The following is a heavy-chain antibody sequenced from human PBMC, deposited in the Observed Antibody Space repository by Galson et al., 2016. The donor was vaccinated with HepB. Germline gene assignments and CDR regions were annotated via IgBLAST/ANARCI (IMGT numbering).Heavy chain of an antibody. Sequence: SLRLACAASGFTFSSYAMHWVRQAPGKGLEWVAVISYDGSNKYYADSVKGRFTISRDNSQNTLYLQMNSLRAEDTAVYYCARVEVDTAMDYYFDYWGQGTLVTVSS. CDR2: ISYDGSNK. CDR3: ARVEVDTAMDYYFDY. D-gene: IGHD5-18*01. CDR1: GFTFSSYA. V-gene: IGHV3-30*04. J-gene: IGHJ4*02.